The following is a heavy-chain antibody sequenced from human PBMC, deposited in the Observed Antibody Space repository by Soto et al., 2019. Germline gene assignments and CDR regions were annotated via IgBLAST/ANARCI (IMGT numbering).Heavy chain of an antibody. CDR3: ARLGSPDVDTDRVHYHYYGLDV. CDR2: ISAYNGNT. V-gene: IGHV1-18*01. Sequence: GASGKVSCKASGYTFTSYGICWVRQAPGQGLEWMGWISAYNGNTNYAQKPQGRVTMTTDTSTSTAYMELRSLRSDDTAVYYCARLGSPDVDTDRVHYHYYGLDVWGQGTTVIGSS. J-gene: IGHJ6*02. CDR1: GYTFTSYG. D-gene: IGHD5-18*01.